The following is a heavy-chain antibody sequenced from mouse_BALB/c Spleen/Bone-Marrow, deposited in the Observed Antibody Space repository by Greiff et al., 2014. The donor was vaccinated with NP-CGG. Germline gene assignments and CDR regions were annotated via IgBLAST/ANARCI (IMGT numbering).Heavy chain of an antibody. D-gene: IGHD1-1*01. V-gene: IGHV1S81*02. CDR1: GYTFSSYY. J-gene: IGHJ1*01. Sequence: VQVVESGAELVKPGASVKLSCKASGYTFSSYYMYWVKQRPGQGLEWIGEINPSNGGTKFNEKFKSKATLTVDKTSSTAYMQLSSLTSEDSAVYYCTRSNYGYWYFDVWGAGTTVTVSS. CDR2: INPSNGGT. CDR3: TRSNYGYWYFDV.